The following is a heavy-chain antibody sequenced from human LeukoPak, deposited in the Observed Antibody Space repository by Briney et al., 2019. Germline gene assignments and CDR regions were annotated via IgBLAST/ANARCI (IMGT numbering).Heavy chain of an antibody. CDR3: ARVPLAAADYYFDY. CDR1: GGSISSSSYY. CDR2: IYYSGGT. D-gene: IGHD6-13*01. J-gene: IGHJ4*02. Sequence: SDTLSLTCTVSGGSISSSSYYWGWIRQPPGKGLEWIGSIYYSGGTYYNPSLKSRVTISVDTSKNQFSLKLSSVTAADTAVYYCARVPLAAADYYFDYWGQGTLVTVSS. V-gene: IGHV4-39*07.